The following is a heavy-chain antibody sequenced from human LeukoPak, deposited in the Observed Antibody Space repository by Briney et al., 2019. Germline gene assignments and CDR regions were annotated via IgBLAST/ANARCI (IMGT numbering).Heavy chain of an antibody. CDR3: ARRPGSYYYGSGSRPPDY. D-gene: IGHD3-10*01. CDR2: INHSGST. Sequence: SETLSLTCAVYGGSFSGYYWSWIRQPPGKGLEWIGEINHSGSTNYNPSLKSRVTISVDTSKNQFSLKLSSVTAADTAVYYCARRPGSYYYGSGSRPPDYWGQGTLVTVSS. CDR1: GGSFSGYY. J-gene: IGHJ4*02. V-gene: IGHV4-34*01.